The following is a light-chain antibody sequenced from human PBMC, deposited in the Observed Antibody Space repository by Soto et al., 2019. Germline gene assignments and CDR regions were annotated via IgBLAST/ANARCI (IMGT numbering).Light chain of an antibody. V-gene: IGKV3-20*01. Sequence: EIVLTQSPGTLSLSPGERATLSCRASQSVSSSFLAWYQQKPGQAPRLLIYGASSRATGIPDRFSGSGSGTDFTLTISILEPEDFAVYYCPQYHFPPWTFGQCTNGEI. CDR2: GAS. J-gene: IGKJ1*01. CDR3: PQYHFPPWT. CDR1: QSVSSSF.